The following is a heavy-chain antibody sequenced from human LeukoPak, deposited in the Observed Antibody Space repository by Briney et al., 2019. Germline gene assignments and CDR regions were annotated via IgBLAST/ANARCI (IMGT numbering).Heavy chain of an antibody. CDR2: ISGSGGST. D-gene: IGHD3-22*01. J-gene: IGHJ4*02. Sequence: GGSLRLSCAASGFTFSSYGMSWVRQAPGKGLEWVSAISGSGGSTYYADSVKGRFTISRDNSKNTLYLQMNSLRAEDTAVYYCAKSIMYYYDSSGSLGHFDYWGQGTLVTVSS. V-gene: IGHV3-23*01. CDR3: AKSIMYYYDSSGSLGHFDY. CDR1: GFTFSSYG.